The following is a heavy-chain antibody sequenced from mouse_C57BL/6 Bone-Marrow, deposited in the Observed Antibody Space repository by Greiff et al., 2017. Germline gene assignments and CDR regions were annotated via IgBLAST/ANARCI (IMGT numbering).Heavy chain of an antibody. V-gene: IGHV1-39*01. Sequence: EVQLQQSGPELVKPGASVKISCKASGYSFTDYNMNWVKQSNGKSLEWIGVINPNYGTTSYNQKFTGNATLTVDQSSSTAYMQLNSLTSEDAAVYYCASTYDGYYAWFSYWGQGTLVTVSA. CDR2: INPNYGTT. CDR1: GYSFTDYN. CDR3: ASTYDGYYAWFSY. D-gene: IGHD2-3*01. J-gene: IGHJ3*01.